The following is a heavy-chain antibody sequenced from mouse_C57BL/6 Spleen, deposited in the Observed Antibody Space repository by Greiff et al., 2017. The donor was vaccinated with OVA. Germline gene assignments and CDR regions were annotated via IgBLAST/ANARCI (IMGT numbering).Heavy chain of an antibody. CDR2: INYDGSST. CDR3: ARDVVSYYYGSSPDWYFDV. D-gene: IGHD1-1*01. J-gene: IGHJ1*03. CDR1: GFTFSDYY. Sequence: DVKLVESEGGLVQPGSSMKLSCTASGFTFSDYYMAWVRQVPEKGLEWVANINYDGSSTYYLDSLKSRFIISRDNAKNILYLQMSSLKSEDTATYYCARDVVSYYYGSSPDWYFDVWGTGTTVTVSS. V-gene: IGHV5-16*01.